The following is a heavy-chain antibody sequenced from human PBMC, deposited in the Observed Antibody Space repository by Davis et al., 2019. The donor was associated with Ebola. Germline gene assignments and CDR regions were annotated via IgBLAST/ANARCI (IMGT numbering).Heavy chain of an antibody. CDR3: AREGKYRDESRTFDY. CDR1: GFTFGDYA. J-gene: IGHJ4*02. CDR2: IRSNGYGGTT. D-gene: IGHD2-2*01. Sequence: GGSLRLSCTGSGFTFGDYAMSWLRQAPGEGLEWVGLIRSNGYGGTTEYAASVRGRFIISRDDSKSIAYLQMNSLKTEDTAVYYCAREGKYRDESRTFDYWGQGTLVTVSS. V-gene: IGHV3-49*03.